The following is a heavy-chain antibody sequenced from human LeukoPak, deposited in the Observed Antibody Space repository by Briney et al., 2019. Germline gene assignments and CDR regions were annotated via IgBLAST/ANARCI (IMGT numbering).Heavy chain of an antibody. CDR1: GFTFSSYG. CDR3: AKDSGSCWYVGYYFDY. J-gene: IGHJ4*02. V-gene: IGHV3-30*18. CDR2: ISYDGSNK. D-gene: IGHD6-19*01. Sequence: GGSLRLSCAASGFTFSSYGMHWVRQAPGKGLERVAVISYDGSNKYYADSVKGRFTISRDNSKNTLYLQMNSLRAEDTAVYYCAKDSGSCWYVGYYFDYWGQGTLVTVSS.